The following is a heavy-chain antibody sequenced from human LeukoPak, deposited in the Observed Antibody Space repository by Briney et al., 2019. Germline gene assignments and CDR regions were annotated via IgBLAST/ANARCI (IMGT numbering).Heavy chain of an antibody. V-gene: IGHV4-59*01. CDR2: IYYCGST. CDR3: ARGDPGRGWFDP. J-gene: IGHJ5*02. CDR1: GGSISSYY. Sequence: SETLSLTCTVPGGSISSYYCSWIRQPPGKGLACIGYIYYCGSTNYNPSLKIRVTISVDTLKNQFSLKLSSVTAADTAVYYCARGDPGRGWFDPWGQGTLVTVSS.